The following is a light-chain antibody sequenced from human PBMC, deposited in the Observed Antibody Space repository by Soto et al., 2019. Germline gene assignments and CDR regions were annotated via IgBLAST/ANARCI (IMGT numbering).Light chain of an antibody. CDR3: CSYTTSNTRQIV. V-gene: IGLV2-14*01. CDR1: SSDVGGYNY. Sequence: SALTQPASVSVSPGQSITISCTGTSSDVGGYNYVSWYQQHPGKAPKFMIYDVSNRPSGVSNRFSGSKSGNTASLTISGLQAEDEADYYCCSYTTSNTRQIVFGTGTKVTVL. J-gene: IGLJ1*01. CDR2: DVS.